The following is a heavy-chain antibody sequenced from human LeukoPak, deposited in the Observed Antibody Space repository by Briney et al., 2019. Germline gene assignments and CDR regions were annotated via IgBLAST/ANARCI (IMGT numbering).Heavy chain of an antibody. D-gene: IGHD2-2*01. CDR1: GDSIRNGNYY. Sequence: TSETLSLTCTVSGDSIRNGNYYWSWIRQPAGKGLEWIGLMYTNGSTKYNPSLKSRVTISVDTSKNQFSLKLSSVTAADTAVYYCAREVDAAAAYNWFDPWGQGTLVTVSS. J-gene: IGHJ5*02. CDR3: AREVDAAAAYNWFDP. V-gene: IGHV4-61*02. CDR2: MYTNGST.